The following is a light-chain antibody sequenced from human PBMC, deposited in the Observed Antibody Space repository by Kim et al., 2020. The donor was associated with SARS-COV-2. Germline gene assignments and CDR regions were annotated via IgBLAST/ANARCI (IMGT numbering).Light chain of an antibody. CDR3: QQYNNWPRT. Sequence: EVVMTQSPATLSVSPGERATLSCRASQSVSSNLAWYQQKPGQAPRLLIYGTSTRATGIPARFSGSGSETEFTLTISSLQSEDFAVYYWQQYNNWPRTFGQGTKVDIK. CDR2: GTS. V-gene: IGKV3-15*01. J-gene: IGKJ1*01. CDR1: QSVSSN.